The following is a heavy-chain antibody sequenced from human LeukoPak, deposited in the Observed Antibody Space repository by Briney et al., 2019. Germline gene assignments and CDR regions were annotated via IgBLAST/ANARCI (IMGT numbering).Heavy chain of an antibody. CDR1: GFTVSSNY. Sequence: GGSLRLSCAVSGFTVSSNYMSWVRQAPGKGLEWVSVIHSGGTTYYADSVRGRFTISRDNSKNTMYLQMNSLRAEDTAVYYCARERAQGHDNVWAFDIWGQGTMVTVSS. V-gene: IGHV3-53*01. CDR2: IHSGGTT. D-gene: IGHD3-16*01. CDR3: ARERAQGHDNVWAFDI. J-gene: IGHJ3*02.